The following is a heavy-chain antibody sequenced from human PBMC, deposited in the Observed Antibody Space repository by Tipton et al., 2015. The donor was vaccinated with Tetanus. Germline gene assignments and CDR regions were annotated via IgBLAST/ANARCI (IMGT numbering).Heavy chain of an antibody. V-gene: IGHV3-53*01. D-gene: IGHD3-16*01. CDR1: GFSISTCY. CDR2: ISSGGDT. CDR3: ARWGVLGLQHYLDY. Sequence: SLRLSCAASGFSISTCYINWVRQAPGKGLEWVSVISSGGDTFYAASAKGRFTIPRNNSKNTVYLQMNRLRVEDTAVYYCARWGVLGLQHYLDYWGQGTLVTVSS. J-gene: IGHJ4*02.